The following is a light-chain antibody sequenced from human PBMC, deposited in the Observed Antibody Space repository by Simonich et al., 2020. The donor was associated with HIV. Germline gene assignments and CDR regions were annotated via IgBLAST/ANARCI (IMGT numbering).Light chain of an antibody. CDR2: WAA. V-gene: IGKV4-1*01. CDR3: QQDYSTPLIT. J-gene: IGKJ5*01. Sequence: DLVMTQSPNSLAVSLGERATINCKSSQTFLYSSNNKNYLAWYQQKPGQPPKLLISWAATRESGVPDRFRGSGSGKDFTLTISSLQAEDGAVDYCQQDYSTPLITFGQGTRLEIK. CDR1: QTFLYSSNNKNY.